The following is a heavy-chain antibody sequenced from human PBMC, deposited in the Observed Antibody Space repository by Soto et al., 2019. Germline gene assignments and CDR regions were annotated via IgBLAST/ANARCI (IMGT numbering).Heavy chain of an antibody. CDR2: INWNDDE. V-gene: IGHV2-5*01. Sequence: SGPTLVNPTQTLTLTCTFSGFSLNTRAVGVGWIRQPPGKALEWLALINWNDDERYSPSLKDRLTITKDTSRNHVVLTMTNVDPVDTATYYCAHRHDLGGFDIWGQGTTVTVSS. CDR1: GFSLNTRAVG. CDR3: AHRHDLGGFDI. J-gene: IGHJ3*02. D-gene: IGHD2-15*01.